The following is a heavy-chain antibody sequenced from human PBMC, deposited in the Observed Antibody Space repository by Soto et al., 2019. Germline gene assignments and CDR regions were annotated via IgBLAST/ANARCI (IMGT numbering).Heavy chain of an antibody. CDR2: IDSGSNTI. D-gene: IGHD2-2*01. CDR1: GFTFSSYS. CDR3: ARDILRYCSSTTCYSYYFDY. Sequence: EVQLVESGGGLVQPGGSLRLSCAASGFTFSSYSMNWVRQAPGKGLEWVSYIDSGSNTIYYADSVKGRFTISRDNAKNSLYLQMNSLRDEDTSVYYCARDILRYCSSTTCYSYYFDYWGPGTLVTVSS. V-gene: IGHV3-48*02. J-gene: IGHJ4*02.